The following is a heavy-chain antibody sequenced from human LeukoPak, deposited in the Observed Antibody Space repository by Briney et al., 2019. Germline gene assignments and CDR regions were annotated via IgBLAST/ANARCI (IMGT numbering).Heavy chain of an antibody. D-gene: IGHD3-9*01. J-gene: IGHJ6*03. CDR2: IYYSGTT. Sequence: PSETLFLTCTVSGGSISSSPYYWGWIRQPPGKGLEWIGSIYYSGTTHYNPSLESRVTISVDTSKNQFSLKLASVTAADTAVYFCARGIRHFDWLSRGDYYYYMDVWGKGTAVTISS. V-gene: IGHV4-39*07. CDR3: ARGIRHFDWLSRGDYYYYMDV. CDR1: GGSISSSPYY.